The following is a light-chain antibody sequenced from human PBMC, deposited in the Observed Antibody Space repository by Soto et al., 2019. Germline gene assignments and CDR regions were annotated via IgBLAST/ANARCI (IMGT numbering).Light chain of an antibody. CDR3: QQTHSVPRT. J-gene: IGKJ5*01. V-gene: IGKV1-39*01. Sequence: DIERLQSQSSLSASGGDRVTVTCRASETISRSLNWFQQKPGKAPKVLMYAASILPNEVPSRFSGSRSRTDFTLSLPSLQFEDFSTYYCQQTHSVPRTFGQGTRLEIK. CDR1: ETISRS. CDR2: AAS.